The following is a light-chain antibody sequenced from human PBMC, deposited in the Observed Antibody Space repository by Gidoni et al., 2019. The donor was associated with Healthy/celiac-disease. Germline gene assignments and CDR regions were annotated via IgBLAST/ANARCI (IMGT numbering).Light chain of an antibody. CDR3: QSYDSSLSGSIV. V-gene: IGLV1-40*01. CDR2: GNS. J-gene: IGLJ2*01. CDR1: SSNIGAGYD. Sequence: QSVLTQPPSVSGAPGQRVTISCTGSSSNIGAGYDGHWYQHLPGTAPKLLIYGNSNRPSGVPDRFSGSKSGTSASLAITGLQAEDEADYYCQSYDSSLSGSIVFGGGTKLTVL.